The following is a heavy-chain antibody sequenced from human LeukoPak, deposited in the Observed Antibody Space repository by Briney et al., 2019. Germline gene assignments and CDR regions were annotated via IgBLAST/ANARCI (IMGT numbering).Heavy chain of an antibody. CDR3: ARSSTTVTTRYFDL. Sequence: GGSLRLSCAASGFTFSSYGMNWVRQTPGKGLEWVSTITWNGANTGYADSVKGRFTISRDNAKSSLSLQMKSLSPEDTALYYCARSSTTVTTRYFDLWGRGTLVTVSS. J-gene: IGHJ2*01. CDR1: GFTFSSYG. D-gene: IGHD4-17*01. CDR2: ITWNGANT. V-gene: IGHV3-20*04.